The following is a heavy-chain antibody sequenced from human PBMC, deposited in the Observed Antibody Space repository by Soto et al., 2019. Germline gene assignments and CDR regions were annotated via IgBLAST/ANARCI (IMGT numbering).Heavy chain of an antibody. J-gene: IGHJ4*02. Sequence: ASVKVSCKASGYTFTSYGISWVRQAPGQGLEWMGWISAYNGNTNYAQKLQGRVTMTTDTSTSTAYMELRSLRSDDTAVYYCAILSHSSGWDPFDFWGQGAVVTVYS. CDR1: GYTFTSYG. CDR2: ISAYNGNT. CDR3: AILSHSSGWDPFDF. D-gene: IGHD6-19*01. V-gene: IGHV1-18*01.